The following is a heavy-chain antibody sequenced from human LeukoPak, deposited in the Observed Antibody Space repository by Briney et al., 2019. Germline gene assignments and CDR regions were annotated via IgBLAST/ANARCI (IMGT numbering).Heavy chain of an antibody. CDR3: ARGAKYYFGSGSYLNSDY. V-gene: IGHV3-33*01. CDR1: GFTFSSYV. J-gene: IGHJ4*02. CDR2: IWYDGSNE. D-gene: IGHD3-10*01. Sequence: GGSLRLSCAASGFTFSSYVMHWVRQAPGKGLEWVAVIWYDGSNEYYADSAKGRFTISRDNSKKNLYLQMNSLRAEDTAVYYCARGAKYYFGSGSYLNSDYWGQGTLVTVSS.